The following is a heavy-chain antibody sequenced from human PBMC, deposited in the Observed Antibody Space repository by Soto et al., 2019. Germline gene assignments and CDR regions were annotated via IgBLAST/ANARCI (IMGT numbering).Heavy chain of an antibody. D-gene: IGHD6-13*01. CDR3: ARGLGIAAAGTRPFDY. V-gene: IGHV3-21*01. Sequence: GGSLRLSCAASGFTFSSYSMNWVRQAPGKGLEWVSSISSSSSYIYYADSVKGRFTISRDNAKNSLYLQMKSLRAEDTAVYYCARGLGIAAAGTRPFDYWGQGTLVTVSS. J-gene: IGHJ4*02. CDR1: GFTFSSYS. CDR2: ISSSSSYI.